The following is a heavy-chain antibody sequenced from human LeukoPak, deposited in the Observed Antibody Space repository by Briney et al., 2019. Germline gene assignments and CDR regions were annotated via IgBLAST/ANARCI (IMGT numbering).Heavy chain of an antibody. J-gene: IGHJ3*02. D-gene: IGHD6-19*01. CDR2: IWYDGSNK. Sequence: QPGGSLRLSCAASGFTFSSYGMHWVRQAPGKGLEWVAVIWYDGSNKYYADSVKGRFTISRDNSKNTLYPQMNSLRAEDTAVYYCARDTVLAVAGTQGAFDIWGQGTMVTVSS. V-gene: IGHV3-33*01. CDR1: GFTFSSYG. CDR3: ARDTVLAVAGTQGAFDI.